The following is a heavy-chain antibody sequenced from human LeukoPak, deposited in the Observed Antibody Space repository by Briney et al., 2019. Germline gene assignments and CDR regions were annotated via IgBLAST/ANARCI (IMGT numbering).Heavy chain of an antibody. CDR1: AGSISNYH. CDR3: ARHLYSGVSSFDY. D-gene: IGHD1-26*01. Sequence: PSETLSLTCTVSAGSISNYHWSWIRQPPGKGPEWIGYIHYSGTTNCNPSLKSRVTMSVDTSKNQFSLKLSSVTAADTAVYYCARHLYSGVSSFDYWGQGTLVTVSS. J-gene: IGHJ4*02. V-gene: IGHV4-59*08. CDR2: IHYSGTT.